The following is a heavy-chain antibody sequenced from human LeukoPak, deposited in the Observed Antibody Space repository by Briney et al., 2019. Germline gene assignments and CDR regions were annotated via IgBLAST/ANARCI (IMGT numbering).Heavy chain of an antibody. D-gene: IGHD3-10*01. J-gene: IGHJ6*03. CDR2: IYHSGST. Sequence: SETLSLTCTVSGDSISSGGYYWSWIRQPPGKGLEWIGYIYHSGSTYYNPSLKSRVTISVDRSKNQFSLKLSSVTAADTAVYYCARGGSSYYHGNYYYYNYMDVWGKGTTVTVSS. CDR1: GDSISSGGYY. CDR3: ARGGSSYYHGNYYYYNYMDV. V-gene: IGHV4-30-2*01.